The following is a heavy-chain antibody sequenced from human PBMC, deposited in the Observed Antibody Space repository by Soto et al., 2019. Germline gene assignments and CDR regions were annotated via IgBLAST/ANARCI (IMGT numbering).Heavy chain of an antibody. CDR2: FDPEDGET. Sequence: ASVKVSCKVSGYTLTELSMHWVRRAPGKGLEWMGGFDPEDGETIYAQKFQGRVTMTEDTSTDTAYMELSSLRSEDTAVYYCAREVYSYGPLGYWGQGTLVTVSS. D-gene: IGHD5-18*01. V-gene: IGHV1-24*01. CDR3: AREVYSYGPLGY. J-gene: IGHJ4*02. CDR1: GYTLTELS.